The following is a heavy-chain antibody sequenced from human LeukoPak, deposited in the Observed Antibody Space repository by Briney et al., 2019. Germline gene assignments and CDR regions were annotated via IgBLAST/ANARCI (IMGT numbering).Heavy chain of an antibody. Sequence: GGSLRLSCAASGFTFSSYAMHWVRQAPGKGLEWVAVISYDGSNKYYADSVKGRFTISRDNSKNTLYLQKNSLRAEDTAVYYCARATDYGDYEGYFDYWGQGTLVTVSS. J-gene: IGHJ4*02. CDR3: ARATDYGDYEGYFDY. D-gene: IGHD4-17*01. V-gene: IGHV3-30*04. CDR1: GFTFSSYA. CDR2: ISYDGSNK.